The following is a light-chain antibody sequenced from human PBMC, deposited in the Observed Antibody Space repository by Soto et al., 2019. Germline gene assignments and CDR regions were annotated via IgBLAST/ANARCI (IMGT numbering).Light chain of an antibody. J-gene: IGKJ5*01. CDR2: WAS. V-gene: IGKV4-1*01. CDR3: QQYYSTPIT. CDR1: QSVLYSSNNKNY. Sequence: DIVMTQSPDSLAVSLGERATINCKYSQSVLYSSNNKNYLAWYQQKPGQPPKLLIYWASTRESGVPDRFSGSGTGTDFTRTISSLQAEDVAVFYCQQYYSTPITFGQGTRLEIK.